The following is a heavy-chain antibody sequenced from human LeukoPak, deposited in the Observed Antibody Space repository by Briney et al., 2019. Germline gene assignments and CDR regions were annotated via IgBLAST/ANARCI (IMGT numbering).Heavy chain of an antibody. D-gene: IGHD5-18*01. J-gene: IGHJ4*02. Sequence: ASVKVSCKASGYTFTSYGISWVRQAPGQGLEWMGWISAYNGNTNYAQKLQERVTMTTDTSTSTAYMELRSMRCDDTAVYYCARDLRARGYSYGYPYSFDYWGQGTLVTVSS. CDR2: ISAYNGNT. V-gene: IGHV1-18*01. CDR1: GYTFTSYG. CDR3: ARDLRARGYSYGYPYSFDY.